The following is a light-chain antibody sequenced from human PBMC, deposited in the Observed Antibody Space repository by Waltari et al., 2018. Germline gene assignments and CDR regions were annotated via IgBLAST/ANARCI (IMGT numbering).Light chain of an antibody. CDR1: ALPKKY. CDR3: YSTDSSGNHRNV. V-gene: IGLV3-10*01. Sequence: SYELTQPPSVSVSPGQTARITCSGDALPKKYAYWYQQKSGQAPVLVIYEDSQRPSGIPERVSGSSSGTMATLTISGAQVEDEADYYCYSTDSSGNHRNVFGTGTKVTVL. J-gene: IGLJ1*01. CDR2: EDS.